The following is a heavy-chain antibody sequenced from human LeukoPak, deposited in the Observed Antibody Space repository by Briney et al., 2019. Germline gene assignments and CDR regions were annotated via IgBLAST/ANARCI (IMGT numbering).Heavy chain of an antibody. V-gene: IGHV3-23*01. CDR1: GFTFINYA. J-gene: IGHJ4*02. CDR2: VSGPGTTT. CDR3: ATRRSGNYVATFDY. D-gene: IGHD3-22*01. Sequence: GGSLRLSCAASGFTFINYAMTWVRQAPEKGLEWVSTVSGPGTTTYYADSVKGRFTVSRDNSKNMVFLQMDSLRAEDTAVYYCATRRSGNYVATFDYWGQGSLVSVSS.